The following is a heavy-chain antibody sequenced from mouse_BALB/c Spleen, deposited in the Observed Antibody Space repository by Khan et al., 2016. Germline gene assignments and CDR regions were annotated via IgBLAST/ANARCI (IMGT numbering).Heavy chain of an antibody. V-gene: IGHV5-6*01. D-gene: IGHD1-2*01. J-gene: IGHJ3*01. CDR1: GFTFSDYG. CDR3: ATPITSATSNWFVS. Sequence: EVELVESGGDLVRPGGSLKLSCAASGFTFSDYGMSWVRQTPDKRLEWVATIDGGGSYTYYQDSVKGRLTISRDNAKSTLYMQMSRLTSEDTAVYYCATPITSATSNWFVSWGQATLVTVSA. CDR2: IDGGGSYT.